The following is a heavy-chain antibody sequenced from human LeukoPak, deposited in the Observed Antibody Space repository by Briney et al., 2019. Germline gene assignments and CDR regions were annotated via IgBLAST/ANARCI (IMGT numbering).Heavy chain of an antibody. CDR2: IYYSGST. Sequence: SETLSLTCTVSGGSINSGDYYWSWIRQPPGKGLEWIGYIYYSGSTYYNPSLKSRVTISVDTSKNQFSLKLSSVTAADTAVYYCARRSMVRGVLWGQGTLVTVSS. V-gene: IGHV4-30-4*01. J-gene: IGHJ4*02. D-gene: IGHD3-10*01. CDR3: ARRSMVRGVL. CDR1: GGSINSGDYY.